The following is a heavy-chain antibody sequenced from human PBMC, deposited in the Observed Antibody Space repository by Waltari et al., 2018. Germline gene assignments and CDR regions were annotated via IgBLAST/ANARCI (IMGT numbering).Heavy chain of an antibody. Sequence: VQLVQSGGDLVQPGGSLRLSCAASGSTFNTSTMAWVRQAPGKGLEWFSYITSRSSTIYYADSVRGRFTTSRDNAKNSLYLQMNSLRVEDTAVYYCARVGGAALTEGFDYWGQGTLVTVAS. CDR1: GSTFNTST. CDR2: ITSRSSTI. D-gene: IGHD7-27*01. J-gene: IGHJ4*02. V-gene: IGHV3-48*01. CDR3: ARVGGAALTEGFDY.